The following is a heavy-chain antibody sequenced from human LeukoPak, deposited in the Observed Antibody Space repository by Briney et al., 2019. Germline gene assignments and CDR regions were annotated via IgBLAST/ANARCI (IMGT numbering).Heavy chain of an antibody. CDR3: ARDLEGSGSYSY. J-gene: IGHJ4*02. CDR2: ISSSSSYI. Sequence: PGGSLRLSCAASGFTFSSYSMNWVRRAPGKGLEWVSSISSSSSYIYYADSVKGRFTISRDNAKNSLYLQMNSLRAEDTAVYYCARDLEGSGSYSYWGQGTLVAVSS. CDR1: GFTFSSYS. V-gene: IGHV3-21*01. D-gene: IGHD3-10*01.